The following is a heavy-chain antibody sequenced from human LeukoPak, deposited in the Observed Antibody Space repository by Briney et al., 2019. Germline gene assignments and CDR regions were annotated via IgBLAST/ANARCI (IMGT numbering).Heavy chain of an antibody. Sequence: SVKVSCKASGGTFSTHAISWVRQAPGQGLEWMGRIIPILGIANYAQKFQGRVTITADTSTSTAYMDLSSLRSEDTAVYYCARGVNGTNVQDYWGQGTLVTVSS. CDR2: IIPILGIA. CDR3: ARGVNGTNVQDY. V-gene: IGHV1-69*04. J-gene: IGHJ4*02. CDR1: GGTFSTHA. D-gene: IGHD1-7*01.